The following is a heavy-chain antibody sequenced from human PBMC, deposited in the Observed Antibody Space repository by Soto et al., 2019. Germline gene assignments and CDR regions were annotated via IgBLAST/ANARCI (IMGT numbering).Heavy chain of an antibody. D-gene: IGHD5-18*01. J-gene: IGHJ6*02. Sequence: GGSLRLSCAASGFTFSNYAMHWVRQAPGKGLEWVAVISYDGSDKYNANSVKGRFTISRDTSKNTLYLPMNSRRAEDTAVYYCARDTGPNGYNYYYFGMDVWGQGTTVTVSS. CDR1: GFTFSNYA. CDR2: ISYDGSDK. V-gene: IGHV3-30-3*01. CDR3: ARDTGPNGYNYYYFGMDV.